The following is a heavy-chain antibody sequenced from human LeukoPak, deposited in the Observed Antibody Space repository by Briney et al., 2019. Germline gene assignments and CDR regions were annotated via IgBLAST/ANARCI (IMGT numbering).Heavy chain of an antibody. CDR3: ARGSSFDGYCSAGACDAGYYDS. J-gene: IGHJ4*02. CDR1: GESFSAYF. D-gene: IGHD2-15*01. V-gene: IGHV4-34*01. Sequence: SETLSLTCAVYGESFSAYFWNWIRQAPGKPLEYIGEINHRGSSHYNPSLKTRVTLSVDTSKKQFSLKLTSVTAADTTVYFCARGSSFDGYCSAGACDAGYYDSWGQGTPVTVSS. CDR2: INHRGSS.